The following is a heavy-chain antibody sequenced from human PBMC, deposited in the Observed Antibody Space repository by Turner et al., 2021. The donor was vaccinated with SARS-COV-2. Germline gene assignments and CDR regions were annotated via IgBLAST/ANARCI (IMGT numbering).Heavy chain of an antibody. V-gene: IGHV3-23*01. CDR3: AKGHSGYDLFFDY. CDR1: GFTFCSYA. CDR2: ISGSGGIT. J-gene: IGHJ4*02. Sequence: EVQPLESGGGLVQPVGALRLPWAPSGFTFCSYAMSWVRQAPGKGLEWVSAISGSGGITYYADSVKGRFTISRDNSKNTLYLQMNSLRAEDTAVYYCAKGHSGYDLFFDYWGQGTLVTVSS. D-gene: IGHD5-12*01.